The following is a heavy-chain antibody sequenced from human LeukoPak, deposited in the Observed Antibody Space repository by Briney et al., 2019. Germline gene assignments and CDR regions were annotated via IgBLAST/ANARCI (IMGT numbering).Heavy chain of an antibody. D-gene: IGHD6-6*01. J-gene: IGHJ1*01. CDR3: ASTVVPAADTYSSSSRVCFQH. CDR1: GYSISSGYY. CDR2: IYHSGST. Sequence: SETLSLTCTASGYSISSGYYWGWIRQPPGKWLEWIGSIYHSGSTYYNPSLKSRVTISVDTSKNQFSLKLSSVTAADTAVYYCASTVVPAADTYSSSSRVCFQHWGQGTLVTVSS. V-gene: IGHV4-38-2*02.